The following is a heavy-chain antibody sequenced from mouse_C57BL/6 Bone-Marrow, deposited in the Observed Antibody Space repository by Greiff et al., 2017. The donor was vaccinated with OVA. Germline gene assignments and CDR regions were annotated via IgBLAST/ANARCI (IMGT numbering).Heavy chain of an antibody. J-gene: IGHJ4*01. CDR3: ARDRGYDGYFYAMDY. Sequence: EVQGVESEGGLVQPGSSMKLSCTASGFTFSDYSMAWVRQVPEKGLEWVANINYDGSSTYYLDSLKSRFIISRDNAKNILYLQMSSLKSEDTATYYCARDRGYDGYFYAMDYWGQGTSVTVSS. D-gene: IGHD2-3*01. V-gene: IGHV5-16*01. CDR2: INYDGSST. CDR1: GFTFSDYS.